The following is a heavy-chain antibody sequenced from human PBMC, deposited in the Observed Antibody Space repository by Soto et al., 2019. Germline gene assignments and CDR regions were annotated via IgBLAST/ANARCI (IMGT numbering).Heavy chain of an antibody. V-gene: IGHV1-46*01. CDR3: ARASLRSGSYWRTRNDAFDI. J-gene: IGHJ3*02. D-gene: IGHD3-10*01. CDR2: INPSGGST. CDR1: GYTFTSYY. Sequence: ASVKVSCKASGYTFTSYYMHWVRQAPGQGLEWMGIINPSGGSTSYAQKFQGRVTMTRDTSTSTVYMELSSLRSEDTAVYYCARASLRSGSYWRTRNDAFDIWGQGTMVTVSS.